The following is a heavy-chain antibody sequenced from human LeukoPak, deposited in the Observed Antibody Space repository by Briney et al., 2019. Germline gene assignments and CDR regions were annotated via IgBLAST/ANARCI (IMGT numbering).Heavy chain of an antibody. D-gene: IGHD6-13*01. CDR1: GFTFSDYG. J-gene: IGHJ4*02. V-gene: IGHV3-33*01. Sequence: PGRSLRLSCAASGFTFSDYGIHWVRQAPGKGLEWVAFIWYDSSNKFYADSVKGRFTISRDNSKDTLYLQMGSLRAEDTAVYHCGRDPSRSRRAGVDYWGQGTLVTVSS. CDR2: IWYDSSNK. CDR3: GRDPSRSRRAGVDY.